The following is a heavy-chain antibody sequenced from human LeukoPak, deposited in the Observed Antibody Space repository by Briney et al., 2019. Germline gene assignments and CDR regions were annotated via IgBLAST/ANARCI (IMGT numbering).Heavy chain of an antibody. J-gene: IGHJ5*02. CDR3: XXXXXXXXXXXXXXXXXXRALDP. Sequence: SGXXXXXYAMHWVRQAPGKGLXYVSAISSNGGSTXYANSVKGRFTISRDNSKNTVYLQKGSLRDEDMAVYYXXXXXXXXXXXXXXXXXXXRALDPWGQGTLVTVSS. V-gene: IGHV3-64*01. CDR2: ISSNGGST. CDR1: GXXXXXYA.